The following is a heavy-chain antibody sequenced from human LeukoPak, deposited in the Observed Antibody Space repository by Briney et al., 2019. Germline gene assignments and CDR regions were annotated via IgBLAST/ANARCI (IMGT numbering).Heavy chain of an antibody. Sequence: PSETLSLTCAVSGGSISSGGYSWSWIRQPPGKGLEWIGYIYYSGSTYYNPSLKSRVTISVDTSKNQFSLKLSSVTAADTAVYYCARRQAVAGPFDYWGQGTLVTVSS. CDR3: ARRQAVAGPFDY. CDR1: GGSISSGGYS. J-gene: IGHJ4*02. CDR2: IYYSGST. D-gene: IGHD6-19*01. V-gene: IGHV4-30-2*05.